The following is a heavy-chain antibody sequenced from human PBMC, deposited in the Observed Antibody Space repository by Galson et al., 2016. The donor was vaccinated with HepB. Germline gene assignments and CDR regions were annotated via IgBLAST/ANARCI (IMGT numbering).Heavy chain of an antibody. Sequence: SLRLSCAAPGFTFSDYWMHWVRQVPGKGLVWVSHINSDGSNTNYADSVKGRFTTSRDNAKNTLYLQTNSLRAEDTAVYYCARGGCTSTSCLDYWGQGTLVTVSS. CDR2: INSDGSNT. D-gene: IGHD2-2*01. CDR1: GFTFSDYW. CDR3: ARGGCTSTSCLDY. V-gene: IGHV3-74*01. J-gene: IGHJ4*02.